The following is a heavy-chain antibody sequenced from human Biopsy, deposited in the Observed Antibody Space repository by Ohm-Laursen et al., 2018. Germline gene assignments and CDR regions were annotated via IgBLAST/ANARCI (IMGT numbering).Heavy chain of an antibody. J-gene: IGHJ4*02. D-gene: IGHD2-15*01. Sequence: SDTLSLTCAVFGKTFSDYQWSWIRQPPEKGLEWIGQINQAGTTNYNPSLKSRVSISADASKYEFSLRLTSVTAADTAVYLCGNEVHGRDYWGLGAQVTVSS. CDR3: GNEVHGRDY. V-gene: IGHV4-34*08. CDR2: INQAGTT. CDR1: GKTFSDYQ.